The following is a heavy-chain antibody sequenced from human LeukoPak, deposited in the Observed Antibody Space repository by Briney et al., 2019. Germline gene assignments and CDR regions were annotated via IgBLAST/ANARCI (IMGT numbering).Heavy chain of an antibody. Sequence: GASVKVSCKASGYTFTSYYMHWVRQAPGQGLEWMGIINPSGGSTSYAQKFQGRVTTTRDTSTSTVYMELSSLRSEDTAVYYCARDTNWGPRFDYWGQGTLVTVSS. CDR1: GYTFTSYY. CDR3: ARDTNWGPRFDY. V-gene: IGHV1-46*03. J-gene: IGHJ4*02. CDR2: INPSGGST. D-gene: IGHD7-27*01.